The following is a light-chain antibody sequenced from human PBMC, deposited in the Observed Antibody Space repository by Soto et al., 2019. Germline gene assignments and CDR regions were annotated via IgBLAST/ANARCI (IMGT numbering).Light chain of an antibody. Sequence: QSALTQPASVSGSPGQSITISCTGTSSDVGGYNYVSMYQQHPGKAPKLMIYDVSNRPSGVSNRFSGSKSGNKASLTISGLQDEDEAGYYCSAYTSSSTIVVFGGGTTLTVL. CDR3: SAYTSSSTIVV. CDR2: DVS. CDR1: SSDVGGYNY. V-gene: IGLV2-14*01. J-gene: IGLJ2*01.